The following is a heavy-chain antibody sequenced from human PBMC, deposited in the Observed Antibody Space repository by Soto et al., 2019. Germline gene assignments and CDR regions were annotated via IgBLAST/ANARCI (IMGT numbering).Heavy chain of an antibody. CDR3: ARDREVTTPYYYAMDV. CDR2: SHHTGST. CDR1: GGPISSDY. V-gene: IGHV4-59*01. J-gene: IGHJ6*02. D-gene: IGHD4-17*01. Sequence: SETLSLTCTVSGGPISSDYWIWIRQPPGKGLEWIGYSHHTGSTNYNPSLRSRVTMSVDTSKNQLSLKLSSVTAADTAVYYCARDREVTTPYYYAMDVWGQGTPVTVSS.